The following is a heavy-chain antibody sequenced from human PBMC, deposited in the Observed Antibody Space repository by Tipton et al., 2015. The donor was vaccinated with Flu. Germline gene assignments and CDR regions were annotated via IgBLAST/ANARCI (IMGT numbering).Heavy chain of an antibody. CDR3: ARRFCRNNCYLDL. CDR2: IYANGNT. CDR1: GGSSSSYH. V-gene: IGHV4-4*08. D-gene: IGHD1-20*01. J-gene: IGHJ4*02. Sequence: TLSLTCTVSGGSSSSYHWTWVRQPPGKRLEWIGFIYANGNTHYNPSLKSRLTISVDTSQNQFSLRLISVTAADTAFYYCARRFCRNNCYLDLWGQGPLVTVSS.